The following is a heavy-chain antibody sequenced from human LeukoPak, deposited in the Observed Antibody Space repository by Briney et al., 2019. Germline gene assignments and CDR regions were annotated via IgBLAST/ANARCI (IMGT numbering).Heavy chain of an antibody. D-gene: IGHD3-22*01. CDR1: GGSFSGYY. CDR2: INHSGST. Sequence: PSETLSLTCAVYGGSFSGYYWSWIRQPPGKGLEWIGEINHSGSTNYNPSLKSRGTISVDTSKNQFSLKLSSVTAADTAVYYCARVAYDSSGLVDYWGQGTLVTVSS. CDR3: ARVAYDSSGLVDY. J-gene: IGHJ4*02. V-gene: IGHV4-34*01.